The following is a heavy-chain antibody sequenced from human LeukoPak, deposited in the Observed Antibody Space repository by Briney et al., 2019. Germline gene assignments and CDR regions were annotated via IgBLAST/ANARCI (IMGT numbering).Heavy chain of an antibody. D-gene: IGHD3-10*01. V-gene: IGHV1-18*01. CDR2: ISAYNGNT. CDR3: ARANYYGSATMRWFDP. CDR1: GYTFTSYG. J-gene: IGHJ5*02. Sequence: ASVKFSCKASGYTFTSYGISWVRQAPGQGLEWMGWISAYNGNTNYAQKLQGRVTMTTDTSTSTAYMELRSLRSDDTAVYYCARANYYGSATMRWFDPWGQGTLVTVSS.